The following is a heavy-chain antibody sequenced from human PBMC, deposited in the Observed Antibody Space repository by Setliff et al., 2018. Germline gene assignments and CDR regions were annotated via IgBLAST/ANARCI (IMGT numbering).Heavy chain of an antibody. V-gene: IGHV3-7*01. CDR3: ARVGQLWTQRYYYGMDV. Sequence: GSLSLSCAASGFTFSSYWMSWVRQAPGKGLEWVANIKQDGSEKYYVDSVKGRCTISRDNAKNSLYLQMNSLRAEDTAVYYCARVGQLWTQRYYYGMDVWGQGTTVTVSS. J-gene: IGHJ6*02. CDR1: GFTFSSYW. CDR2: IKQDGSEK. D-gene: IGHD5-18*01.